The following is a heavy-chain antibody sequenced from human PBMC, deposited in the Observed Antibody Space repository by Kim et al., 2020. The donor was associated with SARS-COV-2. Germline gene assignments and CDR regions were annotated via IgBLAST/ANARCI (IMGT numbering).Heavy chain of an antibody. CDR1: GGTFSSYA. CDR3: ARGNDILTGYYTYYFDY. Sequence: SVKVSCKASGGTFSSYAISWVRQAPGQGLEWMGGIIPIFGTANYAQKFQGRVTITADESTSTAYMELSNLRSEDTAVYYCARGNDILTGYYTYYFDYWGQGTLVTVSS. CDR2: IIPIFGTA. D-gene: IGHD3-9*01. J-gene: IGHJ4*02. V-gene: IGHV1-69*13.